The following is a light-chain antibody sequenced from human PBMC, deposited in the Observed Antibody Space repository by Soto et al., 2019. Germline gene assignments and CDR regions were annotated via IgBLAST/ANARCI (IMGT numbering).Light chain of an antibody. CDR1: SSDVGGYNF. J-gene: IGLJ2*01. CDR2: EVS. Sequence: QSVLTQPASVSGSPGQSITISCTGTSSDVGGYNFVSWYQQHPGKAPKLMIYEVSNRPSGVSNRFSGSKSGNTASLTLSGLQSEDEADYFCSSFTSSTTLQVFGGGTKLTVL. V-gene: IGLV2-14*01. CDR3: SSFTSSTTLQV.